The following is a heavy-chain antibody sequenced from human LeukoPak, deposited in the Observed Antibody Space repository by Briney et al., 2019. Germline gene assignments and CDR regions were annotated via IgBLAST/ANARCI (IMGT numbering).Heavy chain of an antibody. D-gene: IGHD2-21*01. Sequence: GGSLRLSCAASGFTFSHYGMHWVRQAPGKGLERVAIISYEGSNKYYADSVKGRFTISRDNSKNTLYLQMNSLRAEDTAVYYCAKDRRFPDVVSLADSGGFDYWGQGTLVTVSS. V-gene: IGHV3-30*18. CDR1: GFTFSHYG. CDR2: ISYEGSNK. CDR3: AKDRRFPDVVSLADSGGFDY. J-gene: IGHJ4*02.